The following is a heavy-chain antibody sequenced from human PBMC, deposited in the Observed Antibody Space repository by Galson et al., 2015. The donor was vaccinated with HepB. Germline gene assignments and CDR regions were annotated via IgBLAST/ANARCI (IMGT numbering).Heavy chain of an antibody. V-gene: IGHV4-4*07. J-gene: IGHJ4*02. Sequence: SETLSLTCTVSGGSISSYYWSWIRQPAGKGLEWIGRIYTSGSTNYNPSLKSRVTMSVDTSKNQFSLKLSSVTAADTAVYYCARTERGYSYGYFWDWGQGTLVTVSS. CDR1: GGSISSYY. CDR3: ARTERGYSYGYFWD. D-gene: IGHD5-18*01. CDR2: IYTSGST.